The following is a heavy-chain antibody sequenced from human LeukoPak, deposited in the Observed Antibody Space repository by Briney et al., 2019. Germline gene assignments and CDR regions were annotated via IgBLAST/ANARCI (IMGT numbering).Heavy chain of an antibody. Sequence: PGGSLRLSCAASGFTFSNAWMSWVRQAPGKGLEWVSAISGSGGSTYYADSVKGRVTISRDNSKNTLYLQVNSLRVEDTAVYYCAKDRLGAMMYFDFWGQGTLVTVSS. D-gene: IGHD1-26*01. CDR3: AKDRLGAMMYFDF. CDR2: ISGSGGST. V-gene: IGHV3-23*01. J-gene: IGHJ4*02. CDR1: GFTFSNAW.